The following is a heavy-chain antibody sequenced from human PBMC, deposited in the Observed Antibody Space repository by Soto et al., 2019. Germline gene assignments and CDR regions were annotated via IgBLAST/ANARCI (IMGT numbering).Heavy chain of an antibody. Sequence: SVKVSCKASGGTFSSDTISCVGQAPGQGLEWMGRIIPILGIANYAQKFQGRVTITADKSTSTAYMELSSLRSEDTAVYYCARDAGTSSGYYTGMSSSYYMDVWGKGTTVTVSS. J-gene: IGHJ6*03. V-gene: IGHV1-69*04. CDR1: GGTFSSDT. CDR3: ARDAGTSSGYYTGMSSSYYMDV. D-gene: IGHD3-3*01. CDR2: IIPILGIA.